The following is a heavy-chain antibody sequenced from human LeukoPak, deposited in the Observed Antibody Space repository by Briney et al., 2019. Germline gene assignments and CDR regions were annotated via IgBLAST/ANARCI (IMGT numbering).Heavy chain of an antibody. CDR2: IYTSGIT. V-gene: IGHV4-61*02. D-gene: IGHD2-21*02. Sequence: TLSLTCTVSGGSINSGDYYWSWIRQPAGKPLEWIGRIYTSGITIYKSSLESRVAISIDTSKNRFSLKLNSVTASDTAVYYCARLVDRLMFDYWGQGTQVTVSS. J-gene: IGHJ4*02. CDR1: GGSINSGDYY. CDR3: ARLVDRLMFDY.